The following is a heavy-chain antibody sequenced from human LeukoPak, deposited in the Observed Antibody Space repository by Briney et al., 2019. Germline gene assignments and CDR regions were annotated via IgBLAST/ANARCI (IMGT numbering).Heavy chain of an antibody. CDR2: IYYSGST. Sequence: SQTLSLTCTVSGGSISSDDYYWSWIRQPPGKGLEWIGYIYYSGSTYYNPSLKSRVTISVDTSKNQFSLKLSSVTAADTAVYYCARTHIAAAGTDWFDPWGQGTLVTVSS. J-gene: IGHJ5*02. D-gene: IGHD6-13*01. CDR3: ARTHIAAAGTDWFDP. CDR1: GGSISSDDYY. V-gene: IGHV4-30-4*01.